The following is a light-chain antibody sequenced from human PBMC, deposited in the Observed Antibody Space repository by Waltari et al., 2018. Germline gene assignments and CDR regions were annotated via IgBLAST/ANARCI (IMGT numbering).Light chain of an antibody. V-gene: IGLV1-40*01. CDR1: SSNIGAGYE. CDR3: QSYDSSLSGV. CDR2: GDD. Sequence: QSVLPQPPSVSGTPGQTVTISRTGSSSNIGAGYEVHWYQQLPGTAPKLLVSGDDNRPSGVPARFSGSKSGSSASLAITGLQAEDEADYYCQSYDSSLSGVFGGGTKLTVL. J-gene: IGLJ2*01.